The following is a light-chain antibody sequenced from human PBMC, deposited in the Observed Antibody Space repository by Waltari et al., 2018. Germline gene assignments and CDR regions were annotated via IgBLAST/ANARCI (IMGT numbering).Light chain of an antibody. Sequence: DIQMTQSPSSLSASVGDRVTITCRASQSITSYLNWYQFKPGKAPKLLIYAASTLQSGVPSRFSGSGSGTDFSLTISSLQAEDFAVYYCQQYFDWPMYTFAQGTKLEIK. V-gene: IGKV1-39*01. CDR2: AAS. CDR3: QQYFDWPMYT. J-gene: IGKJ2*01. CDR1: QSITSY.